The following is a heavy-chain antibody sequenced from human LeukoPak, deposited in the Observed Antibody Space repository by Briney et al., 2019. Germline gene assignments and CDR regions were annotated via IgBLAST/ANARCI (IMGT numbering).Heavy chain of an antibody. CDR3: ARAPYSGSYSVISGFDY. CDR2: INPNSGDT. CDR1: GYTFTGYY. V-gene: IGHV1-2*02. J-gene: IGHJ4*02. Sequence: ASVKVSCKASGYTFTGYYVHWVRQAPGQGLEWMGWINPNSGDTNYAQNFQGRVTMTRDTSITSAYMNLNRLRSDDTAVYFCARAPYSGSYSVISGFDYWGQGTLVTVSS. D-gene: IGHD1-26*01.